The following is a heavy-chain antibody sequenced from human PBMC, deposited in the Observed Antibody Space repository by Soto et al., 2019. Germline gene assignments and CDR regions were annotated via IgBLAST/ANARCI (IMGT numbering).Heavy chain of an antibody. J-gene: IGHJ4*02. D-gene: IGHD3-3*01. CDR3: AKATIFGVVPTYYFDY. CDR1: GFTFSSYA. CDR2: ISGSGGST. V-gene: IGHV3-23*01. Sequence: ESGGGLVQPGGSLRLSCAASGFTFSSYAMSWARQAPGKGLEWVSAISGSGGSTYYADSVKGRFTISRDNSKNTLYLQMNSLRAEDTAVYYCAKATIFGVVPTYYFDYWGQGTLVTVSS.